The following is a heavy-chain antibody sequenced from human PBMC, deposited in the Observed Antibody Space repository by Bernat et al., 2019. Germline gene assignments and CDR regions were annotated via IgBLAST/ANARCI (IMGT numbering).Heavy chain of an antibody. CDR2: IGNNGANT. D-gene: IGHD3-10*01. CDR1: GFTFSSYP. J-gene: IGHJ6*02. CDR3: VKGVGTMVRDGVDV. V-gene: IGHV3-64D*06. Sequence: EVQLVESGGDLVQPGGSLRLSCSASGFTFSSYPMYWVRQAPGKGLEYVSAIGNNGANTYYAASVQGRFAISRENSKNTLYLQMSSLSAEDTAVYYCVKGVGTMVRDGVDVWGQGITVTVFS.